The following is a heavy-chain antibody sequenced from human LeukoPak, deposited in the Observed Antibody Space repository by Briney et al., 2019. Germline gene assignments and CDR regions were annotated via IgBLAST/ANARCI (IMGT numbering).Heavy chain of an antibody. CDR1: GGSISSYY. Sequence: SETLSLTCTVSGGSISSYYWSWIRQPPGKGLEWIGYIYYSGNTNYNPSLKSRVTISVDTSKNQFSLKLSSVTAADTAVYYCASSPTEYSSSSGPVDYWGQGTLVTVSS. J-gene: IGHJ4*02. CDR2: IYYSGNT. V-gene: IGHV4-59*12. D-gene: IGHD6-6*01. CDR3: ASSPTEYSSSSGPVDY.